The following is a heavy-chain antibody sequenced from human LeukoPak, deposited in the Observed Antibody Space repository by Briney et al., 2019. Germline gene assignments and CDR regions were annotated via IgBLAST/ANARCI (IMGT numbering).Heavy chain of an antibody. CDR1: GFTFSSYG. D-gene: IGHD4-23*01. Sequence: GRSLRLSCAASGFTFSSYGMHWVRQAPGKGLEWVAVISYDGSNKYYADSVKGRFTISRDNSKNTLYLQMNSLRAEDTAVYYCAYGGNLDYWGQGTLVTVSS. CDR2: ISYDGSNK. CDR3: AYGGNLDY. J-gene: IGHJ4*02. V-gene: IGHV3-30*03.